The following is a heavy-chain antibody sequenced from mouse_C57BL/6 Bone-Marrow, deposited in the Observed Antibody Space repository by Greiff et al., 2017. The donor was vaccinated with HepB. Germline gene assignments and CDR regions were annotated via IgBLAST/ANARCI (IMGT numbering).Heavy chain of an antibody. D-gene: IGHD2-10*02. V-gene: IGHV1-64*01. Sequence: QVQLQQSGAELVKPGASVKLSCKASGYTFTSYWMHWVKQRPGQGLEWIGMIHPNSGSTNYNEKFKSKATLTVDKSSSTAYMQLSSLTSEDSAVYYCARGGSMGLRWYFDDWSQGTTLTVSS. CDR2: IHPNSGST. J-gene: IGHJ2*01. CDR1: GYTFTSYW. CDR3: ARGGSMGLRWYFDD.